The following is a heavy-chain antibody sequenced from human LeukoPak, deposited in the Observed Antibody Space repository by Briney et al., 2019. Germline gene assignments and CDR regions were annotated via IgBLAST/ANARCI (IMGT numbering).Heavy chain of an antibody. CDR3: ARYQWLAEQNPLVY. CDR1: GFTFSSYW. CDR2: INSDGSST. V-gene: IGHV3-74*01. D-gene: IGHD6-19*01. Sequence: GGSLRLSCAASGFTFSSYWMHWVRQAPGKGLVWVSRINSDGSSTSYADSVKGRFTISRDNSKNTLYLQMNSLRAEDTAVYYCARYQWLAEQNPLVYWGQGTLVTVSS. J-gene: IGHJ4*02.